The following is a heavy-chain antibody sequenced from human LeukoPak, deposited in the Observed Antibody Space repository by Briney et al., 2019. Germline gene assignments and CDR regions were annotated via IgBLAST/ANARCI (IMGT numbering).Heavy chain of an antibody. CDR1: GFTFNTYW. CDR2: IRPDGSEN. V-gene: IGHV3-7*01. Sequence: GGSLRLSCAASGFTFNTYWMSWVRQAPGKGLEWVANIRPDGSENYYMDSVKGRFTISRDNAKNSLYLQMNSLRAEDTAVYYCAKDFHFYCSSTSCYGGNPPYVDPWGQGTLVTVSS. D-gene: IGHD2-2*01. CDR3: AKDFHFYCSSTSCYGGNPPYVDP. J-gene: IGHJ5*02.